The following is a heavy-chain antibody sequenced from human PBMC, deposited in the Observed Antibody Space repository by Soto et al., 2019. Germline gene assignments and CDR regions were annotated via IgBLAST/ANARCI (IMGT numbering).Heavy chain of an antibody. J-gene: IGHJ4*02. CDR2: IRSKANSYAT. V-gene: IGHV3-73*01. CDR3: AKDSVLTSGPRYFDY. Sequence: GGSLRLSCAASGFTFSGSAMHWVRQASGKGLEWVGRIRSKANSYATAYAASVKGRFTISRDNSKNTLYLQMNSLRAEDTAVYYCAKDSVLTSGPRYFDYWGQGTLVTVSS. D-gene: IGHD2-8*02. CDR1: GFTFSGSA.